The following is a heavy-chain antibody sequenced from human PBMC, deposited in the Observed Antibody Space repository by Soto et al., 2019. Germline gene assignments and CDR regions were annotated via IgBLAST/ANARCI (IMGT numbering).Heavy chain of an antibody. CDR3: ARSFEPNDCSGGSCYILYYYYYMDV. CDR1: GGSISSYY. J-gene: IGHJ6*03. V-gene: IGHV4-59*01. D-gene: IGHD2-15*01. CDR2: IYYSGST. Sequence: SETLSLTCTVSGGSISSYYWSWIRQPPGKGLEWIGYIYYSGSTNYNPSLKSRVTISVDTSKNQFSLKLSSVTAADTAVYYCARSFEPNDCSGGSCYILYYYYYMDVWGKGTTVTVSS.